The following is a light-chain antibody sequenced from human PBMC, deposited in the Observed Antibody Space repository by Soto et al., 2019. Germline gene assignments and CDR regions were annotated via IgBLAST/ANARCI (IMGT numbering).Light chain of an antibody. CDR2: GAS. V-gene: IGKV3-15*01. J-gene: IGKJ4*01. CDR1: QSVSSS. Sequence: EIVMTQSPVTLSVSPGERATLSCRASQSVSSSFAWYQQKPGQSPRLLIYGASTRATGVPARFSGSGSGTEFTLTISRLQSEDFAVYYCQQCYDWPLTFGGGTKVEIE. CDR3: QQCYDWPLT.